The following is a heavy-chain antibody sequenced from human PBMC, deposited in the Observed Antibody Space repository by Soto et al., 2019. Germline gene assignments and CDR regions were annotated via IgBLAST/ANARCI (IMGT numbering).Heavy chain of an antibody. CDR3: ARGSDDSSGYSVY. CDR1: GFTVSSNY. CDR2: IYSGGST. V-gene: IGHV3-66*01. D-gene: IGHD3-22*01. Sequence: PGGSLRLSCAASGFTVSSNYMSWVRQAPGKGLEWVSVIYSGGSTYYADSVKGRFTISRDNSKNTLYLQMNSLRAEDTAVYYCARGSDDSSGYSVYWGQGTLVTVSS. J-gene: IGHJ4*02.